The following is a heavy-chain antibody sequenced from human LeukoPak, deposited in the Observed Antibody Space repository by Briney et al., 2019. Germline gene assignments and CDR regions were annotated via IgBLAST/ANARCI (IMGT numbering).Heavy chain of an antibody. CDR2: INHSGST. CDR3: ASGNLYSSSWYLDDY. J-gene: IGHJ4*02. D-gene: IGHD6-13*01. Sequence: SETLSLTCAVYGGSFSGYYWSWIRQPPGKGLEWMGEINHSGSTNYNPSLKSRVTISVDTSKNQFSLKLSSGTAADTAVYYCASGNLYSSSWYLDDYWGQGTLVTVSS. V-gene: IGHV4-34*01. CDR1: GGSFSGYY.